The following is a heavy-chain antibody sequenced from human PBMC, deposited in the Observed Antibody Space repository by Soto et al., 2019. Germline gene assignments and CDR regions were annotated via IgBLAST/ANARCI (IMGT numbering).Heavy chain of an antibody. J-gene: IGHJ4*02. D-gene: IGHD3-22*01. CDR2: IFYSGST. V-gene: IGHV4-31*03. CDR1: GGSINSGGYY. Sequence: QVQLQESGPGLVKPSQTLSLTCSVSGGSINSGGYYWTWIRQHPGKGLEWIGNIFYSGSTSYNPSLKSRLTISIDTSKTHFSLKLSSVTAADTAVYYCARNSISKKIAYWGQGTLVTVSS. CDR3: ARNSISKKIAY.